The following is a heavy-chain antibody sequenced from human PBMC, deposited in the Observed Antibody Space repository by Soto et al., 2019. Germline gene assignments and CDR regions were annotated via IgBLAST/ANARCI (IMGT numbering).Heavy chain of an antibody. Sequence: QVQLVQSGAEVKKPGSSVKVSCKASGGTFSSYAFSWVRQAPGQGLEWVGGIIPPFGSANYAQKFQGRVTITADESTSTAYMELSSLRYEDTAMYYCAKVKYDSSGYYRNFDYWGQGTLVTVSS. CDR3: AKVKYDSSGYYRNFDY. D-gene: IGHD3-22*01. V-gene: IGHV1-69*01. CDR2: IIPPFGSA. J-gene: IGHJ4*02. CDR1: GGTFSSYA.